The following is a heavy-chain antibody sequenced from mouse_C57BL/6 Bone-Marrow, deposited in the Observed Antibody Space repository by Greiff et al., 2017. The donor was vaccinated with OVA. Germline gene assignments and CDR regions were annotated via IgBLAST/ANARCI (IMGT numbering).Heavy chain of an antibody. CDR3: ARNSDYSNFAY. CDR1: GFSLTSYG. D-gene: IGHD2-5*01. V-gene: IGHV2-2*01. Sequence: QVQLQQSGPGLVQPSQSLSITCTVSGFSLTSYGVQWVRQSPGKGLEWLGVIWSGGGTDYNAAFISRLSISKDNSKSQVFFKINSLQADDTAIYYCARNSDYSNFAYWGQGTLVTVSA. J-gene: IGHJ3*01. CDR2: IWSGGGT.